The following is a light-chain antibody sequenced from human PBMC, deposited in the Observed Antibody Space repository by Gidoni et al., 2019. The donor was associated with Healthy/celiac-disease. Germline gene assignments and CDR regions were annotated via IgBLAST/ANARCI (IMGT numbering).Light chain of an antibody. CDR2: EFS. CDR3: CSYAGISTYV. J-gene: IGLJ1*01. Sequence: QSALTQTATVSGSPGQSITISCTGTSSDVGSYNLFSWYQQHPGKAPKLMIYEFSKRPSGVSNRFSGSKSGNTASLTLSWLQAEDEADYYFCSYAGISTYVFGTGTKFTVL. V-gene: IGLV2-23*02. CDR1: SSDVGSYNL.